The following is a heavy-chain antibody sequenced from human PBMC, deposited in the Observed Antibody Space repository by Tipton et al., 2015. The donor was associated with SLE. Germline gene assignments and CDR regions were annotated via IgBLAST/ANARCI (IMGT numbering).Heavy chain of an antibody. CDR1: GAPLSRYS. Sequence: TLSLTCSVSGAPLSRYSWSWIRQPPGKGLDWIAYIDSSGDTDYNPSLKSRLTISLDTSRNQVSLKLASVTAADTAKYFCASGPYSGYERWGQGSLVTVSS. D-gene: IGHD5-12*01. CDR3: ASGPYSGYER. J-gene: IGHJ4*02. V-gene: IGHV4-59*01. CDR2: IDSSGDT.